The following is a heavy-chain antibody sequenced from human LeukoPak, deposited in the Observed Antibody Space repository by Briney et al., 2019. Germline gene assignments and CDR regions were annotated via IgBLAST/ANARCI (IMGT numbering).Heavy chain of an antibody. CDR3: ARATVGTVEFDY. V-gene: IGHV4-39*07. CDR2: MHYSGST. Sequence: PSETLSLTCTVSGGSISSAGHYWVWIRQPPGKGLEWIGSMHYSGSTYYNPSLKSRVTISVDTSKNQFSLKLNSMTAADSAVYYCARATVGTVEFDYWGQGTLVTVSS. J-gene: IGHJ4*02. D-gene: IGHD5-12*01. CDR1: GGSISSAGHY.